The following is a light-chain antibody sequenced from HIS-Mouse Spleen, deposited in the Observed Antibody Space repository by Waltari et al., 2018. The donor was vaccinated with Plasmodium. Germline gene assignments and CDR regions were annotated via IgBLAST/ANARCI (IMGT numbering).Light chain of an antibody. J-gene: IGKJ1*01. V-gene: IGKV3-15*01. CDR3: QQYNNWPRGT. CDR1: QRVSSN. CDR2: GAS. Sequence: EIVMTQSPATLSVSHGERATLSCRASQRVSSNLAWYQQKPGQAPRLLIYGASTRATGIPARFSGSGSGTEFTLTISSMQSEDFAVYYCQQYNNWPRGTFGQGTKVEIK.